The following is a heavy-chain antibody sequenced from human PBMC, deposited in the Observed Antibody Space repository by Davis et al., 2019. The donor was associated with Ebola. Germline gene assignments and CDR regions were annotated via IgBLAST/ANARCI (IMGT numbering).Heavy chain of an antibody. J-gene: IGHJ5*02. CDR3: ARVPYSSGWISNWFDP. V-gene: IGHV1-18*01. CDR2: ISAYNGNT. D-gene: IGHD6-19*01. CDR1: GGTFSSYA. Sequence: ASVKVSCKASGGTFSSYAISWVRQAPGQGLEWMGWISAYNGNTNYAQKLQGRVTMTTDTSTSTVYMDLRSLRSDDTAVYYCARVPYSSGWISNWFDPWGQGTLVTVSS.